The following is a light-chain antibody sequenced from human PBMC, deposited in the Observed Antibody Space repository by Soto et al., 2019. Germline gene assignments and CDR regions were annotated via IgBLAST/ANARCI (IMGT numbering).Light chain of an antibody. Sequence: DIVMTQSPPTLSVSPGERATLSCRASQSISTNVAWFQQKPGQAPSLLIFRASIRASGVPARFSGSGSGTEFTLTISSLQSEDFAVYFCHQYENWPKTFGQGTKVDIK. J-gene: IGKJ1*01. V-gene: IGKV3-15*01. CDR2: RAS. CDR1: QSISTN. CDR3: HQYENWPKT.